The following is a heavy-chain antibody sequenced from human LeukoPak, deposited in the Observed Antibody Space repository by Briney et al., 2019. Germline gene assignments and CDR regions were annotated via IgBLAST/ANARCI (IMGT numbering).Heavy chain of an antibody. Sequence: PSETLSLTCTVSGGSISSYYWSWIRQPPGKGLEWIGYIYYSGSTNCNPSLKSRVTISVDTSKNQFSLKLSSVTAADTAVYYCARAWSSSWYGHYYYGMDVWGQGTTVTVSS. V-gene: IGHV4-59*01. CDR1: GGSISSYY. J-gene: IGHJ6*02. D-gene: IGHD6-13*01. CDR3: ARAWSSSWYGHYYYGMDV. CDR2: IYYSGST.